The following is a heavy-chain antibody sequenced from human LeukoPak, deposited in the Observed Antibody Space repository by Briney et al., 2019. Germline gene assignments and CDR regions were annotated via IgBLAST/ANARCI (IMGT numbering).Heavy chain of an antibody. V-gene: IGHV3-48*03. CDR3: ARDREIDY. CDR2: ISSSGSTI. Sequence: PGGSLRFSCAASGFTFSNYEMNWVRQTPGKGLELVTYISSSGSTIYYADSVKGRFTISRDNANNSLSLQMNSLRAEDTAVYYCARDREIDYWGQGTLVTVSS. CDR1: GFTFSNYE. D-gene: IGHD3-10*01. J-gene: IGHJ4*02.